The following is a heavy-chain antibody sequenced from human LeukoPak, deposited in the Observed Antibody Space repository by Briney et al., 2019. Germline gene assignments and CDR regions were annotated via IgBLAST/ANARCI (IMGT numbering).Heavy chain of an antibody. CDR3: AREVEYYDSSGYLTLFDY. CDR1: GGSISSYY. D-gene: IGHD3-22*01. V-gene: IGHV4-59*01. J-gene: IGHJ4*02. Sequence: SETLSLTCTVSGGSISSYYWSWIRRPPGKRLEWIGYIYYSGSTNYNPSLKSRVTISVDTSKNQFSLKLSSVTAADTAVYYCAREVEYYDSSGYLTLFDYWGQGTLVTVSS. CDR2: IYYSGST.